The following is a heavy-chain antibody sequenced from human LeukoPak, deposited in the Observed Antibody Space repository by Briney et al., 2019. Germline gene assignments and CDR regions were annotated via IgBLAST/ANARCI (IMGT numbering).Heavy chain of an antibody. J-gene: IGHJ4*02. CDR3: ARAEPFRD. CDR1: GFTFSAYA. V-gene: IGHV3-30*14. Sequence: GRSLRLSCAASGFTFSAYAMHWDRQAPGKGLEWVAVISYDGSNKYYADSVKGRFTISRDNSKNTLYLQMNSLRAEDTAVYYCARAEPFRDWGQGTLVTVSS. CDR2: ISYDGSNK. D-gene: IGHD1-14*01.